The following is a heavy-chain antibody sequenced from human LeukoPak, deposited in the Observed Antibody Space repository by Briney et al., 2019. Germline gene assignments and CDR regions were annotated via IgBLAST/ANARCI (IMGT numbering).Heavy chain of an antibody. CDR2: ISGSGGTT. V-gene: IGHV3-23*01. D-gene: IGHD3-22*01. Sequence: PGGSLRLSCAASGFTFSSYGMNWVRQAPGKGLEWVSGISGSGGTTYNADSVKGRFTISRDNSKNSLSLQVSSLRAEDTAVYYCAKTNGYYSDWGQGTLVTVSS. CDR1: GFTFSSYG. J-gene: IGHJ4*02. CDR3: AKTNGYYSD.